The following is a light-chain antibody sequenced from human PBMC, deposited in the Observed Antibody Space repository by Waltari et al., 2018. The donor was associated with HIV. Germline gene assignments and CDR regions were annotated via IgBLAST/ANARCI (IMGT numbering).Light chain of an antibody. CDR3: AAWDDSLSGYV. J-gene: IGLJ1*01. V-gene: IGLV1-47*01. CDR1: SSNIGSSY. Sequence: QSVLTQPPSASGTPGQRVTISCSGSSSNIGSSYVYWYQQVPGTAPKLLIYSSNDRPAGVPVRFSGSKSGTSASLAISGRRSEDEADYYCAAWDDSLSGYVFGTGTKVTVL. CDR2: SSN.